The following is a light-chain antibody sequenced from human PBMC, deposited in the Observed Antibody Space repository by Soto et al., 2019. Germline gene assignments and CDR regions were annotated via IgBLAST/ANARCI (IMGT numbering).Light chain of an antibody. Sequence: QAVVTQKPSRTVSPGGTVTLTCGSSTGTVTTGLYPYWFQQKPGQAPRTLIYDSTNKHSWTPARFSASLLGGKAALTLSGAQPEDEADYYCLLVYSGVVVFGGGTKLTVL. CDR2: DST. V-gene: IGLV7-46*01. CDR3: LLVYSGVVV. J-gene: IGLJ2*01. CDR1: TGTVTTGLY.